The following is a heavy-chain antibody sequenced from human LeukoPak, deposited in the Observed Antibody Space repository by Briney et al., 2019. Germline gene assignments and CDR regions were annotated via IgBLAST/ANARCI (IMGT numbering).Heavy chain of an antibody. V-gene: IGHV1-69*04. CDR1: GGTFSSYA. D-gene: IGHD3-22*01. CDR2: IIPILGIA. Sequence: SVKVSCKASGGTFSSYAIGWVRQAPGQGLEWMGRIIPILGIANYAQKFQGRVTITADKSTSTAYMELSSLRSEDTAVYYCAREGRGYYDSSGYYREDYWGQGTLVTVSS. J-gene: IGHJ4*02. CDR3: AREGRGYYDSSGYYREDY.